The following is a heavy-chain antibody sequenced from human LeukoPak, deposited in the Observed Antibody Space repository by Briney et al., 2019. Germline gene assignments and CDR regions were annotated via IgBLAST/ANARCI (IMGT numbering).Heavy chain of an antibody. CDR1: GFTFSSYW. V-gene: IGHV3-74*01. D-gene: IGHD2-2*01. Sequence: PGGSLRLSCAASGFTFSSYWMHWVRQAPGKRLVWVSRINSDGSSTSYADSVKGRFTISRDNAKNTLYLQMNSLRAEDTAVYYCATASRYCSSTSCRDYWGQGTLVTVSS. CDR3: ATASRYCSSTSCRDY. CDR2: INSDGSST. J-gene: IGHJ4*02.